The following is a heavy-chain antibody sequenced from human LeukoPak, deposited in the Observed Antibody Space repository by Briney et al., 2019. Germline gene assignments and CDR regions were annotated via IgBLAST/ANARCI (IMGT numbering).Heavy chain of an antibody. Sequence: SETLSLTCAASGGSISSSNWWSWVRQPPGKGLEWIGEIYHSGSTNYNPSLKSRVTISVDKSKNQFSLKLSSVTAADTAVYYCARLYYDFWSGYYILDYWGQGTLVTVSS. CDR1: GGSISSSNW. CDR3: ARLYYDFWSGYYILDY. D-gene: IGHD3-3*01. CDR2: IYHSGST. J-gene: IGHJ4*02. V-gene: IGHV4-4*02.